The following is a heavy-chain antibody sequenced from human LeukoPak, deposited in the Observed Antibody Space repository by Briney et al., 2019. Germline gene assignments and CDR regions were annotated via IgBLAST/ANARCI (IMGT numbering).Heavy chain of an antibody. J-gene: IGHJ4*02. Sequence: ASVKVSCKTSGYTFPSYYIHWVRQAPGQGLAWMARINPRAGNTNYAPKFQGGVTLTRDTSTATVYMELSSLNSKDTAVYYCARDTGWDFISSVDYWGQGTLVTVSS. CDR1: GYTFPSYY. D-gene: IGHD3-22*01. CDR2: INPRAGNT. CDR3: ARDTGWDFISSVDY. V-gene: IGHV1-46*03.